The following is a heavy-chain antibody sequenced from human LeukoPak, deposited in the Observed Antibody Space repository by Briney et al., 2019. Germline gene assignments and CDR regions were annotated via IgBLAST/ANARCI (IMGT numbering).Heavy chain of an antibody. J-gene: IGHJ4*02. Sequence: GESLKISCKGSGYSFISYWIGWVRQMPGKGLEWMGIIYPGDSDTKYTPSFQGQVTISADKPISTAYLQWSSLKASDTAMYYCVRRRYYGSEIRYHFDYWGQGTLVTVSS. D-gene: IGHD3-10*01. V-gene: IGHV5-51*01. CDR3: VRRRYYGSEIRYHFDY. CDR2: IYPGDSDT. CDR1: GYSFISYW.